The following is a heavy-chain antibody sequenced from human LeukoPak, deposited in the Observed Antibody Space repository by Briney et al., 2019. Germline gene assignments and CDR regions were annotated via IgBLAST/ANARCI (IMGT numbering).Heavy chain of an antibody. D-gene: IGHD3-10*01. CDR1: GFTFSSYG. CDR3: AKGHYYGSGSLDY. Sequence: PGRSLRLSCAASGFTFSSYGMSWVRQAPGKGLEWVSAIGGRDGSTYYADSVKGRFTISRDNCKNTLYVQMNSLRAEDTAVYYCAKGHYYGSGSLDYWGQGTLVTVSS. CDR2: IGGRDGST. J-gene: IGHJ4*02. V-gene: IGHV3-23*01.